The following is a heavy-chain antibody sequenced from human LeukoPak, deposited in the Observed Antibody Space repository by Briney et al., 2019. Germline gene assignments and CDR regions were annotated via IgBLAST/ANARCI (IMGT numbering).Heavy chain of an antibody. CDR1: GYSFTSYW. D-gene: IGHD3-22*01. CDR2: IYPGDSET. V-gene: IGHV5-51*01. J-gene: IGHJ4*02. CDR3: ARRSPYYDSSGHFFDY. Sequence: GESLKISCKGSGYSFTSYWIGWVRQMPGKGLEWMGIIYPGDSETRYSPSFQGQVTISADKSISTAYLQWSSLKASDTAMYYCARRSPYYDSSGHFFDYWAQGTLVTVSS.